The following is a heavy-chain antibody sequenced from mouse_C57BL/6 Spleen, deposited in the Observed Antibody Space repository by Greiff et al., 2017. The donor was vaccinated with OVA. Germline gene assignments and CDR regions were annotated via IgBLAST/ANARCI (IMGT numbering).Heavy chain of an antibody. D-gene: IGHD1-1*01. CDR1: GFTFSSYA. V-gene: IGHV5-9-1*02. CDR3: TRATGSSDYWYFDV. CDR2: ISSGGDYI. J-gene: IGHJ1*03. Sequence: DVQLVESGEGLVKPGGSLKLSCAASGFTFSSYAMSWVRQTPEKRLEWVAYISSGGDYIYYADTVKGRFTISRDNARNTLYLQMSSLKSEDTAMYYCTRATGSSDYWYFDVWGTGTTVTVSS.